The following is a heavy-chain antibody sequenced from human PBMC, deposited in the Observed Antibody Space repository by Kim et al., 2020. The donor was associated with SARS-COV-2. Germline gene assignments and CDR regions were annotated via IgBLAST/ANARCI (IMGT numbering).Heavy chain of an antibody. Sequence: GGSLRLSCAASGFTFSNAWMSWVRQAPGKGLEWVGRIKSKTDGGTTDYAAPVKGRFTISRDDSKNTLYLQMNSLKTEDTAVYYCTTDYPMIVPNGDAFDIWGQGTMVTVSS. CDR3: TTDYPMIVPNGDAFDI. J-gene: IGHJ3*02. D-gene: IGHD3-22*01. V-gene: IGHV3-15*01. CDR2: IKSKTDGGTT. CDR1: GFTFSNAW.